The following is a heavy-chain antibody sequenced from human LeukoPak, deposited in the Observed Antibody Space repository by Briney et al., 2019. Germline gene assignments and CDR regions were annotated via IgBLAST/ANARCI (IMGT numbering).Heavy chain of an antibody. CDR3: ARAGYYYGSATSPFDY. D-gene: IGHD3-10*01. J-gene: IGHJ4*02. CDR1: GESFSGYY. Sequence: PSETLSLTCAVYGESFSGYYWTWIRQPPGKGLEWIGEINHTGSSNYNPSLKSRVTISLDTSESQFSLTLTSVTAADTAVYFCARAGYYYGSATSPFDYWGRGTLVTVSS. CDR2: INHTGSS. V-gene: IGHV4-34*01.